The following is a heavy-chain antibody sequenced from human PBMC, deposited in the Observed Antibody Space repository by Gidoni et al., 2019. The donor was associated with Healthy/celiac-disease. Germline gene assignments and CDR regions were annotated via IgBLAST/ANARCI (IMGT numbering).Heavy chain of an antibody. Sequence: QLQLQESGPGLVKPSETLSLTCTVSGGSISSSSYYWGWIRQPPGKGLEWIGSIYYSGSTYYNPSLKSRVTISVDTSKNQFSLKLSSVTAADTAVYYCAAPVSGSYLQVFDYWGQGTLVTVSS. CDR2: IYYSGST. V-gene: IGHV4-39*01. CDR3: AAPVSGSYLQVFDY. CDR1: GGSISSSSYY. J-gene: IGHJ4*02. D-gene: IGHD1-26*01.